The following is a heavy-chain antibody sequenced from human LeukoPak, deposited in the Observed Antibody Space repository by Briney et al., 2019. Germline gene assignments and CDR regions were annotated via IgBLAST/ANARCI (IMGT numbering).Heavy chain of an antibody. J-gene: IGHJ4*02. Sequence: ASVKVSCKASGYIFTSYDINWVRQATGQGLEWMGWMNPNSGNTGYAQKFQGRVTMTRNTSISTAYMELSSLRSEDTAVYYCVESRKFYCSGGSCYRYYFDYWGQGTLVTVSS. CDR1: GYIFTSYD. D-gene: IGHD2-15*01. CDR2: MNPNSGNT. CDR3: VESRKFYCSGGSCYRYYFDY. V-gene: IGHV1-8*02.